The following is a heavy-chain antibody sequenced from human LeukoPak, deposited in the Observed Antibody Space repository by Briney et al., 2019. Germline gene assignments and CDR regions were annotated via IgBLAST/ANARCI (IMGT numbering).Heavy chain of an antibody. CDR1: GFTFSHYG. J-gene: IGHJ5*02. Sequence: GGSLRLSCAASGFTFSHYGMTWVRQAPGKGLEWVSAISGSGGSTYYADSVKGRFTISRDNSKNTLYLQMNSLRAEDTAVYYCVRDHSGWSLDPWGQGTLVTVSS. CDR2: ISGSGGST. V-gene: IGHV3-23*01. D-gene: IGHD6-19*01. CDR3: VRDHSGWSLDP.